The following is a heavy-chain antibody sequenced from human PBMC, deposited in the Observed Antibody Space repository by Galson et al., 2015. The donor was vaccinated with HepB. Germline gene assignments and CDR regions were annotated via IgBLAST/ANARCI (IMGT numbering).Heavy chain of an antibody. Sequence: SLRLSCAASGFTFSSYGMHWVRQAPGKGLEWVAVIWYDGSNKYYAGSVKGRFTISRDNSKNTLYLQMNSLRAEDTAVYYCARRGCTTGDLFYYYYYMDVWGKGTTVTVSS. CDR2: IWYDGSNK. D-gene: IGHD7-27*01. V-gene: IGHV3-33*01. CDR3: ARRGCTTGDLFYYYYYMDV. J-gene: IGHJ6*03. CDR1: GFTFSSYG.